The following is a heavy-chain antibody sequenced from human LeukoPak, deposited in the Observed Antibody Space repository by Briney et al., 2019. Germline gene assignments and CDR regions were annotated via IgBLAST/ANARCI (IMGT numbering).Heavy chain of an antibody. CDR2: VSGSGGAT. V-gene: IGHV3-23*01. CDR1: GFTFSNYA. CDR3: ARDSVGDFWSGYYRGYFDY. D-gene: IGHD3-3*01. Sequence: GGSLRLSCAASGFTFSNYAMSWVRQAPGKGLEWVSGVSGSGGATYYADSVKGRFTISRDNSKNTLYLQMNSLRAEDTAVYYCARDSVGDFWSGYYRGYFDYWGQGTLVTVSP. J-gene: IGHJ4*02.